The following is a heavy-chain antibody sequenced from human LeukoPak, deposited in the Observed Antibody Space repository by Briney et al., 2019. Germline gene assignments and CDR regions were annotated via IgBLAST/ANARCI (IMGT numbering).Heavy chain of an antibody. V-gene: IGHV4-59*01. J-gene: IGHJ4*02. CDR3: ARATYGSGSYYVVNFDY. Sequence: SETLSLTCTVSADSIRNFYWNWIRQSPGKGLEWIGYIYQSGNTSYNPSLKSRLTMSIDTSKNQFSLNLSSVTAADTAVYYCARATYGSGSYYVVNFDYWGQGALVTVSS. CDR1: ADSIRNFY. CDR2: IYQSGNT. D-gene: IGHD3-10*01.